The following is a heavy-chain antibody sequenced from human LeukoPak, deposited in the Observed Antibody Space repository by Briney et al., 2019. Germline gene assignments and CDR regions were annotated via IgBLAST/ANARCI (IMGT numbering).Heavy chain of an antibody. CDR1: GCTFTSYY. Sequence: ASVKVSCKASGCTFTSYYMHWVRQAPGQGLEWMGIINPSGGSTSYAQKFQGRVTMTRDTSTSTVYMELSSLRSEDTAVYYCARVGDDSSGYYYRSFDYWGQGTLVTVSS. CDR2: INPSGGST. V-gene: IGHV1-46*01. D-gene: IGHD3-22*01. J-gene: IGHJ4*02. CDR3: ARVGDDSSGYYYRSFDY.